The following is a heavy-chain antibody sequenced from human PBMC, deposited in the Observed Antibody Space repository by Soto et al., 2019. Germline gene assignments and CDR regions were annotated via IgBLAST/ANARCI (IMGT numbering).Heavy chain of an antibody. CDR2: INPNSGGT. V-gene: IGHV1-2*02. D-gene: IGHD6-6*01. Sequence: GASVKVSCKASGYTFTGYYMHWVRQAPGQGLEWMGWINPNSGGTNYAQKFQGRVTMTRDTSISTAYMELSRLRSDDTAVYYCARGRLGYSSSSSWFDPWGQGTLVTVSS. CDR3: ARGRLGYSSSSSWFDP. J-gene: IGHJ5*02. CDR1: GYTFTGYY.